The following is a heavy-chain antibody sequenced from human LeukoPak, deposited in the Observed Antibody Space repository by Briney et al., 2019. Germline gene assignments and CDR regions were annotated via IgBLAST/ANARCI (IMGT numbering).Heavy chain of an antibody. CDR2: IYYSGST. CDR3: ARGVAARPLDY. V-gene: IGHV4-31*03. J-gene: IGHJ4*02. D-gene: IGHD6-6*01. Sequence: PSQTLSLTCTVSGGSISSGGYYWSWMRQQPGKGLEWIGYIYYSGSTYYNPSLKSRVTISVDTSKNQFSLKLSSVTAADTAVYYCARGVAARPLDYWGQGTLVTVSS. CDR1: GGSISSGGYY.